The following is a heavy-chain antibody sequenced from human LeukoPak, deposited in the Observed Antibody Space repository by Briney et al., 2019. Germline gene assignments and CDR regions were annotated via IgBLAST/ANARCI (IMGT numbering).Heavy chain of an antibody. Sequence: GGSLRLSCAASGFTFSSYGMHWVRQAPGKGLEWVAFIRYDGSNKYYADSVKGRFTISRDNSKNTLYLQMNSLRAEDTAVYYCAKEGPNYGDSSDYWGQGTLVTVSS. CDR3: AKEGPNYGDSSDY. D-gene: IGHD4-17*01. CDR1: GFTFSSYG. V-gene: IGHV3-30*02. CDR2: IRYDGSNK. J-gene: IGHJ4*02.